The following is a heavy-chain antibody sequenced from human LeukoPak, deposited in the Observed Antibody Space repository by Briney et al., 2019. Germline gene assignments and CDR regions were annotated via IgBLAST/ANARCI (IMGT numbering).Heavy chain of an antibody. D-gene: IGHD6-13*01. CDR1: GGSFSTYY. J-gene: IGHJ4*02. CDR2: IYNSGST. CDR3: ARLPVGIAAAGTGGY. V-gene: IGHV4-59*01. Sequence: SETLSLTCTVSGGSFSTYYWGWIRQPPGKGLERIGYIYNSGSTIDNPSLKSRVTMSLDTSKNQFSLKLKSVTAADTAVYYCARLPVGIAAAGTGGYWGQGTLVTVSS.